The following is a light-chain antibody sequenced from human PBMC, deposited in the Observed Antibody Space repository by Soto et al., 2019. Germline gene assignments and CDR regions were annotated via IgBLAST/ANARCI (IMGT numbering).Light chain of an antibody. Sequence: QSALNQPASVSGSPGQSVTISCTATSSDVENYKLVSWYQQHPGKAPKLIIYEVTKRPSGVSNRFSGSKSANTASLTISGLQPEDEADYYCGSSVGSYVFGTGTKVTVL. CDR2: EVT. CDR3: GSSVGSYV. J-gene: IGLJ1*01. CDR1: SSDVENYKL. V-gene: IGLV2-23*02.